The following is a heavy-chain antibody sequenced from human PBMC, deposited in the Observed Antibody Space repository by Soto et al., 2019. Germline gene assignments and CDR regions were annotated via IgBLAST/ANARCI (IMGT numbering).Heavy chain of an antibody. Sequence: EVQLVETGGDLVQPGESLRLSCAASGFAFGRSWMGWVRQAPEKGLEWVASVNEDGSATLYMDTVEGRFTMSRYKAKNTLYLQMDRLRVDESSIYQGESDPACGAVNYWGQGTLVTASS. CDR2: VNEDGSAT. CDR1: GFAFGRSW. D-gene: IGHD3-10*01. J-gene: IGHJ4*02. CDR3: ESDPACGAVNY. V-gene: IGHV3-7*01.